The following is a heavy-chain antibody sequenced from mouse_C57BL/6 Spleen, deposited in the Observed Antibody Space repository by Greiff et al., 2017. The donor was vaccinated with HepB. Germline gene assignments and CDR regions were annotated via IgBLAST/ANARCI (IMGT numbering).Heavy chain of an antibody. D-gene: IGHD2-3*01. Sequence: VQLQQPGAELVRPGSSVKLSCKASGYTFTSYWMHWVKQRPIQGLEWIGNIDPSDSETHYNQKFKDKATLTVDKSSSTAYMQLSSLTSEDSAVYYCARSIYDGYYVGSMDYWGQGTSVTVSS. CDR1: GYTFTSYW. V-gene: IGHV1-52*01. CDR3: ARSIYDGYYVGSMDY. J-gene: IGHJ4*01. CDR2: IDPSDSET.